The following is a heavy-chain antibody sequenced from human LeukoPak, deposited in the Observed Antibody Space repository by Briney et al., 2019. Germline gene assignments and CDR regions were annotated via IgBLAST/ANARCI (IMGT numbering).Heavy chain of an antibody. CDR3: AKGDYGDYVGWFDP. CDR1: GFPFSSYA. J-gene: IGHJ5*02. D-gene: IGHD4-17*01. CDR2: ISGSGGST. V-gene: IGHV3-23*01. Sequence: GGSLRLSCAASGFPFSSYAMSWLRQAPGKGLEWVSAISGSGGSTYYADSVKGRFTISRDNAKNTLYLQMNSLRAEDTAVYYCAKGDYGDYVGWFDPWGQGTLVTVSS.